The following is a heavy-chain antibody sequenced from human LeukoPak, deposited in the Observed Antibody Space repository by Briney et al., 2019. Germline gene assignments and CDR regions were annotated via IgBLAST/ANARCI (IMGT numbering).Heavy chain of an antibody. CDR2: INHSGST. Sequence: PSETLSLTCAVYDGSFSGYYWSWIREPPGKGRESSGEINHSGSTNYNPSLKSRVTISVDTSKNQFSLKLSSVTAADTAVYYCAGLGYCSSTSCYRGFYYYYYMDVWGKGTTVTVSS. J-gene: IGHJ6*03. CDR1: DGSFSGYY. V-gene: IGHV4-34*01. D-gene: IGHD2-2*01. CDR3: AGLGYCSSTSCYRGFYYYYYMDV.